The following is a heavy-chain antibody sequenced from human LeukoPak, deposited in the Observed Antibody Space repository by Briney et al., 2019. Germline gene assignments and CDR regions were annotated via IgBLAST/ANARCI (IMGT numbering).Heavy chain of an antibody. CDR2: ISGSGGRT. D-gene: IGHD2-15*01. V-gene: IGHV3-23*01. J-gene: IGHJ4*02. CDR1: GFTFSNYW. Sequence: GGSLRLSCAASGFTFSNYWMHWVRQAPGKGLEWVSTISGSGGRTYYADSVKGRFTISRDNSKNTLYLQMNSLRADDTAVYYCAKSSLVAPYDYWGQGTLVTVSS. CDR3: AKSSLVAPYDY.